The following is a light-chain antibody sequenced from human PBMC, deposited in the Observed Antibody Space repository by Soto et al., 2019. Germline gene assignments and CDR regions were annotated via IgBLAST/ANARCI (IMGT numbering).Light chain of an antibody. CDR3: QQRASWPPFT. CDR1: QNVRTY. V-gene: IGKV3-11*01. Sequence: EIVLTQSPATLSLSPGDRATLSCRASQNVRTYLGSYQQKPGQAPRLLIYDASNRATGIPARFSGSGSGTDFTLTISSPEPEDFAVYYYQQRASWPPFTFGPGTKVDLK. J-gene: IGKJ3*01. CDR2: DAS.